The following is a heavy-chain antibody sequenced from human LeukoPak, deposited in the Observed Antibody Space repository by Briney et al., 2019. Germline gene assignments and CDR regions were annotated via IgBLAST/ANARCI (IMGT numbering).Heavy chain of an antibody. J-gene: IGHJ3*02. V-gene: IGHV4-59*11. Sequence: SETLSLTCGVSGASISSHYWSWIRQPPGKGLEWIGYIHYSGSTNCNPSLKSRVTISIDTSKNQFSLKLSPVTAADTAVYYCARDLSDYYGSGSYRPIDAFDIWGQGTMVTVSS. CDR3: ARDLSDYYGSGSYRPIDAFDI. CDR1: GASISSHY. D-gene: IGHD3-10*01. CDR2: IHYSGST.